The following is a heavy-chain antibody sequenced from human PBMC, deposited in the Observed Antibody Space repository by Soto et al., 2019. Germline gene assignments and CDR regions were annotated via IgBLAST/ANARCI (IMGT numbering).Heavy chain of an antibody. CDR3: AGGGIAASDTLDY. CDR2: INPSGTTT. V-gene: IGHV1-46*01. D-gene: IGHD6-13*01. Sequence: QVQLVQSGAEVTKPGASVKVSCKTSGYTFTTYYIQWVRQAPGQGLEWIGIINPSGTTTSYAKKFHGRVTMTRDTSTSTVSMELSSLRSEDTAGDYCAGGGIAASDTLDYWGQGTLVTVSS. CDR1: GYTFTTYY. J-gene: IGHJ4*02.